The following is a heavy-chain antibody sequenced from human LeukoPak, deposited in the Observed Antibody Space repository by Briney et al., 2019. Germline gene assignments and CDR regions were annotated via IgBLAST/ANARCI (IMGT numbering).Heavy chain of an antibody. CDR3: AKDEATSGGGLAS. Sequence: GGSLRLSCAASGFTVSGTHMSWARQAPGKGLEWVSAMYTGGTTYYADSVTGRFTVSRDTSRNTLFLHMNNLGAEDTDVYYCAKDEATSGGGLASWGQGTLVIVSS. CDR1: GFTVSGTH. CDR2: MYTGGTT. V-gene: IGHV3-53*01. D-gene: IGHD3-16*01. J-gene: IGHJ5*01.